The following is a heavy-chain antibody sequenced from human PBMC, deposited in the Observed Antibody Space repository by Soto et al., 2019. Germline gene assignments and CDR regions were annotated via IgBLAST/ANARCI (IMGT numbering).Heavy chain of an antibody. Sequence: EVQLVESGGGLVKPGGSLRLSCAASGFTFTRYSMNWVRQAPGKGLEWVSSISSTTNYIYYGDSMKGRFTISRDNAKNSLYLEMNSLRAEDTAVYYCAIESEDLTSNFAYWGQGTLVTVSS. V-gene: IGHV3-21*06. CDR2: ISSTTNYI. CDR1: GFTFTRYS. CDR3: AIESEDLTSNFAY. J-gene: IGHJ4*02.